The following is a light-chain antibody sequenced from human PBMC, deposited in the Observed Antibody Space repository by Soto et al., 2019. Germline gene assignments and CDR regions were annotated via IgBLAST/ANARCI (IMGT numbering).Light chain of an antibody. CDR3: SSYTSNSTWV. Sequence: QSALTQPASVSGSPGQSITISCTGTSSDVGGYNYVSLYQQYPGKAPKFMIYEVSNRPSGVSNRFSGSKSGNTASLTISGLQAEDEADYYCSSYTSNSTWVFGGGTKLTVL. CDR2: EVS. CDR1: SSDVGGYNY. V-gene: IGLV2-14*01. J-gene: IGLJ3*02.